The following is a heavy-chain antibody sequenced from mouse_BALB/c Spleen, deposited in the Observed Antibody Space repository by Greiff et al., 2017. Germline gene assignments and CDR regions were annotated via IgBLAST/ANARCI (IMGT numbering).Heavy chain of an antibody. CDR2: INPGSGGT. Sequence: LQQSGAELVRPGTSVKVSCKASGYAFTNYLIEWVKQRPGQGLEWIGVINPGSGGTNYNEKFKGKATLTADKSSSTAYMQLSSLTSDDSAVYFCARWGIRWAYWGQGTTLTVSS. CDR1: GYAFTNYL. J-gene: IGHJ2*01. CDR3: ARWGIRWAY. V-gene: IGHV1-54*01.